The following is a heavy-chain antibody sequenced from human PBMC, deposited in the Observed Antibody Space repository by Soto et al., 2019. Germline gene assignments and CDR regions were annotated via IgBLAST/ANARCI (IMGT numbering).Heavy chain of an antibody. V-gene: IGHV1-3*01. J-gene: IGHJ6*02. Sequence: GASVKVSCKASGYTFTSYAMHWVRQAPGQRLEWMGWINAGNGNTKYSQKFQGRVTITRDTSASTAYMELSSLRSEDTAVYYCARDLVHDIAARVESGMDVCGQGTTVTVSS. CDR1: GYTFTSYA. D-gene: IGHD6-6*01. CDR2: INAGNGNT. CDR3: ARDLVHDIAARVESGMDV.